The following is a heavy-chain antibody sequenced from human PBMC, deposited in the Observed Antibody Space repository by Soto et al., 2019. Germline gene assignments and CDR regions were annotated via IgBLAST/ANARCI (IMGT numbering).Heavy chain of an antibody. D-gene: IGHD5-18*01. CDR3: AKDLYRLSVTLPAY. V-gene: IGHV3-23*01. CDR1: GFTFSSYA. CDR2: ISGSGRST. Sequence: GGSLRLSCAASGFTFSSYAMSWVRQAPGKGLEWVSAISGSGRSTYYADSVKGRFTISRDNSKNTLYLQMNSLRAEDTAVYYCAKDLYRLSVTLPAYWGQGTLVTVSS. J-gene: IGHJ4*02.